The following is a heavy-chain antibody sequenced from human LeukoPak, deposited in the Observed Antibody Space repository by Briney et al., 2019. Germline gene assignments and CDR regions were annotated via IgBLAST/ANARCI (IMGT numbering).Heavy chain of an antibody. CDR3: ARDVSRGDYGYFDY. Sequence: GGSLRLSCAASGFTFSSYAMHWVRQAPGKGLEWVAVISYDGSNKYYADSVEGRFTISRDNSKNTLYLQMNSLRAEDTAVYYCARDVSRGDYGYFDYWGQGTLVTVSS. V-gene: IGHV3-30-3*01. CDR1: GFTFSSYA. J-gene: IGHJ4*02. CDR2: ISYDGSNK. D-gene: IGHD4-17*01.